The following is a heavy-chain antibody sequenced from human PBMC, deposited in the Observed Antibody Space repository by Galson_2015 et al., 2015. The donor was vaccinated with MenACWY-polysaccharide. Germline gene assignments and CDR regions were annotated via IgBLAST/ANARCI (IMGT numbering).Heavy chain of an antibody. D-gene: IGHD7-27*01. CDR2: MNPNSGNT. V-gene: IGHV1-8*01. Sequence: GLEWMGWMNPNSGNTGYAQKLQGRVTMTRDTSINTAYMELSSLTSADTAVYYCARDRITGDSRWEFDYWGQGILVTVSA. J-gene: IGHJ4*02. CDR3: ARDRITGDSRWEFDY.